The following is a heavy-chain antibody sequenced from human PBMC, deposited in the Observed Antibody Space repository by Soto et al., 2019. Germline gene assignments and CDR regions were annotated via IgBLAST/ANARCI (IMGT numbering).Heavy chain of an antibody. D-gene: IGHD1-7*01. V-gene: IGHV4-39*01. Sequence: QLQLQESGPGLVKPSETLSLTCTVPGGSISSSSYYWGWIRQPPGKGLEWIGSIYYSGSTYYNPSLKSRVTISVDTSKNQFSLKLSSVTAADTAVYYCASHITGTTRVYYYMDVWGKGTTVTVSS. CDR3: ASHITGTTRVYYYMDV. J-gene: IGHJ6*03. CDR1: GGSISSSSYY. CDR2: IYYSGST.